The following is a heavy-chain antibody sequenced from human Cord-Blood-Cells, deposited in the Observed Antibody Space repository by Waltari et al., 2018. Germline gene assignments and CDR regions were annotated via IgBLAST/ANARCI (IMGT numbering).Heavy chain of an antibody. J-gene: IGHJ4*02. CDR3: ARILRDYDYVWGSYRYYFDY. CDR1: GFSLSNARMG. V-gene: IGHV2-26*01. D-gene: IGHD3-16*02. CDR2: IFSNDEK. Sequence: QVTLKESGPVLVKPTETLTLTCTVSGFSLSNARMGVSWIRQPPGKALEWLAHIFSNDEKSYSTSLKSRLTISKDTSKSQVVLTMTNMGPVDTATYYCARILRDYDYVWGSYRYYFDYWGQGTLVTVSS.